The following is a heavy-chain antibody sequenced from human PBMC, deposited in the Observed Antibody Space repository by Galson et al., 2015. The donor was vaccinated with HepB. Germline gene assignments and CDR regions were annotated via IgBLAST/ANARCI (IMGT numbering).Heavy chain of an antibody. Sequence: SLRLSCAGSGLTFSRYPMHWVRQAPGKGLEWVAVISHDGTMEYYRESVKGRFSISRDSVKSTLYLQMNSLRAEDTAVYYCSRDVGSCSGGYCYTPRYMDVWGKGTTVTVS. CDR2: ISHDGTME. CDR3: SRDVGSCSGGYCYTPRYMDV. J-gene: IGHJ6*03. CDR1: GLTFSRYP. V-gene: IGHV3-30-3*01. D-gene: IGHD2-15*01.